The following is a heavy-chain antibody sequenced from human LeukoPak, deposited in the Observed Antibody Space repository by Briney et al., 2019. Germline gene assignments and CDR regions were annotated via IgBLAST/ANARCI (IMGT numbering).Heavy chain of an antibody. J-gene: IGHJ4*02. V-gene: IGHV3-23*01. CDR2: LSDTGRTT. CDR3: AKDGYFDH. Sequence: GGSLRLSCVASGFTFNTFPMSWVRQAPGKGLEWVASLSDTGRTTYYAASAKGRFTISRDNAKNTLYLQLSRLSAEDTARYYCAKDGYFDHWGQGTLVAVSP. CDR1: GFTFNTFP.